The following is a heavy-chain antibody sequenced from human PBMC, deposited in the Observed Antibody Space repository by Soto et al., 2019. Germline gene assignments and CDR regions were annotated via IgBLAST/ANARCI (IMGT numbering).Heavy chain of an antibody. CDR1: GGTFSSYA. CDR2: IIPIFGTA. CDR3: ARGGSSSWYPYYYYGMDV. V-gene: IGHV1-69*12. D-gene: IGHD6-13*01. Sequence: QVQLVQSGAEVKKPGSSVKVSCKASGGTFSSYAISWVRQAPGQGLEWMGGIIPIFGTANYAQKFQGRVTITADESTSTAYVEMSSLRSEDTAVYYCARGGSSSWYPYYYYGMDVWGQGTTVTVSS. J-gene: IGHJ6*02.